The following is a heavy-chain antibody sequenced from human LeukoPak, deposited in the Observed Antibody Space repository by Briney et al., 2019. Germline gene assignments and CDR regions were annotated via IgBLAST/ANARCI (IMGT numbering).Heavy chain of an antibody. CDR2: INHSGST. V-gene: IGHV4-34*01. Sequence: SETLSLTCAVYGGSFSGYYWSWIRQPPGKWLEWIGEINHSGSTNYNPSLKSRVTISVDTSKNQFSLKLSSVTAADTAVYYCARGTGYENWFDPWGQGTLVTVSS. D-gene: IGHD5-18*01. CDR1: GGSFSGYY. J-gene: IGHJ5*02. CDR3: ARGTGYENWFDP.